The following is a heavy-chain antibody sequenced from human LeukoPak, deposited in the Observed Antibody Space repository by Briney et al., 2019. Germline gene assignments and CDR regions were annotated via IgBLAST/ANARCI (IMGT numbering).Heavy chain of an antibody. D-gene: IGHD3-3*01. J-gene: IGHJ5*02. CDR2: IYYSGST. CDR3: ARDQNFWSGYSTHWFDP. V-gene: IGHV4-31*03. CDR1: GGSISSGGYY. Sequence: PSETLSLTCTVSGGSISSGGYYWSWIRQHPGKGLEWIGYIYYSGSTYYNPSLKSRVTISVDTSKNQFSLKLSSVAAADTAVYYCARDQNFWSGYSTHWFDPWGQGTLVTVSS.